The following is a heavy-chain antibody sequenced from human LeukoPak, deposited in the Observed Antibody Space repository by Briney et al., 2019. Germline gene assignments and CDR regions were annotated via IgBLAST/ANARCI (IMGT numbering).Heavy chain of an antibody. V-gene: IGHV5-51*01. CDR1: GYSFTSYW. Sequence: GESLKISCKGSGYSFTSYWIGWARQMPGKDLEWMGINYPGDSEARYSPSFQGQVTISVDKSINTAYLQWSSLKASDTATYYCARCKAVAGTINAFDFWGQGTMVTVSS. D-gene: IGHD6-19*01. CDR3: ARCKAVAGTINAFDF. CDR2: NYPGDSEA. J-gene: IGHJ3*01.